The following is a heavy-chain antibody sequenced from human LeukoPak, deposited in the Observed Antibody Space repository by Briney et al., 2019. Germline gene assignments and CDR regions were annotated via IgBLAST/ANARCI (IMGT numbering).Heavy chain of an antibody. D-gene: IGHD6-19*01. V-gene: IGHV3-23*01. CDR1: GFTFSNSA. CDR2: LSGSGITT. CDR3: AKGIYSSGWSYFDY. J-gene: IGHJ4*01. Sequence: GGSLRLSCAASGFTFSNSAMSWVRQAPGKGLEWISSLSGSGITTYYAASVTGRFTISRDNSKNTLYLQMNSLRAEDTAVYYCAKGIYSSGWSYFDYWGHGTLVTVSS.